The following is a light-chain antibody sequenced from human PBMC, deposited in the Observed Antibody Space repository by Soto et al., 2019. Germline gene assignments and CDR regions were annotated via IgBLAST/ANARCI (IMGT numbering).Light chain of an antibody. Sequence: QSVLTQPASVSGSPGQSITISCTGTSSDVGGYNYVSWYQQHPGKAPKLMIYEVSNRPSGVSNRISGSKSGNTASLTISGLQAEDEADYYCSSYASSTIVFGTGTKVTVL. J-gene: IGLJ1*01. CDR1: SSDVGGYNY. CDR2: EVS. V-gene: IGLV2-14*01. CDR3: SSYASSTIV.